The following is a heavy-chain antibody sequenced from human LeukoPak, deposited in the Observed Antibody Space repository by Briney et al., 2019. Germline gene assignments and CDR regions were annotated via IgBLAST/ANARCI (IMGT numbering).Heavy chain of an antibody. CDR1: GGTFNSYA. D-gene: IGHD4-23*01. V-gene: IGHV1-46*02. Sequence: ASVKVSCKASGGTFNSYAISWVRQAPGQGLEWMGIINPSGGSTSYAQKFQGRVAMTRDMSTSTVYMELSSLRSEDTAVYYCARDSYLAGYGGNSHYYYYMDVWGKGTTVTVSS. CDR2: INPSGGST. J-gene: IGHJ6*03. CDR3: ARDSYLAGYGGNSHYYYYMDV.